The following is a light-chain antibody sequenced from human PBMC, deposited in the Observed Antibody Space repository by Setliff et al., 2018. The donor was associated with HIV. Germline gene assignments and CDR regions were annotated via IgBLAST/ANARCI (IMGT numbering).Light chain of an antibody. CDR2: DNH. J-gene: IGLJ1*01. Sequence: QSALTQPPSVSGAPGQMVTISCIGSSSNIGAGYDVHWYQQVPGTAPKLLIFDNHIRPSGVPDRFSGSKSGTSASLTISGLQAEDEADYYCSSYTSRNTYVFGTGTKGTVL. CDR3: SSYTSRNTYV. V-gene: IGLV1-40*01. CDR1: SSNIGAGYD.